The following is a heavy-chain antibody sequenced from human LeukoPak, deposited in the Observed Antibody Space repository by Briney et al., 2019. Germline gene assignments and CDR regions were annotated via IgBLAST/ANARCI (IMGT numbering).Heavy chain of an antibody. Sequence: ASVKVSCKASGYTFPSYYMHWVRQAPGQGLEWMGRINPSSGGTNYAQKFQGTVTMTRDTSISTAYMELSRLRSDDTAVYYCARKPEGMDVWGQGTTVTVSS. CDR2: INPSSGGT. V-gene: IGHV1-2*06. CDR3: ARKPEGMDV. CDR1: GYTFPSYY. D-gene: IGHD1-14*01. J-gene: IGHJ6*02.